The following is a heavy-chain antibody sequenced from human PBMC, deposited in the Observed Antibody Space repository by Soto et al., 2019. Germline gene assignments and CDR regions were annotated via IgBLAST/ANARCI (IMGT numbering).Heavy chain of an antibody. V-gene: IGHV3-74*01. CDR2: INGDGSNT. D-gene: IGHD4-17*01. CDR1: GFTFSDYW. Sequence: EAQLVESGGGLVQRGGSLRLSCAASGFTFSDYWMYWVRQAPGKGPVWLSRINGDGSNTNHAHFVKGRFTISRDNAKNTLYLQINSLRAEDTAVYYCVRSMTTLTIDWLDPWGRGTQVTVSS. J-gene: IGHJ5*02. CDR3: VRSMTTLTIDWLDP.